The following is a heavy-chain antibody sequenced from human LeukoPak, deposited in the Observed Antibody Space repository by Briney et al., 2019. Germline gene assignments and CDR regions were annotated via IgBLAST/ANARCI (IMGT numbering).Heavy chain of an antibody. V-gene: IGHV6-1*01. CDR2: TYYRSKWYN. CDR3: ARSSNLHYFDY. Sequence: NPSQTLSLTCAISGDSVSNNSAIWIWIRQSPSRGLQWLGRTYYRSKWYNDYAVSVKSRITLSVDTSKNQFSLQLNSVTPEDTAVYYCARSSNLHYFDYWGQGTQVTVSS. CDR1: GDSVSNNSAI. J-gene: IGHJ4*02.